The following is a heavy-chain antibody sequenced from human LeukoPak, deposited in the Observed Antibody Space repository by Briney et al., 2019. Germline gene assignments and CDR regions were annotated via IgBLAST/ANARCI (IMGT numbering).Heavy chain of an antibody. D-gene: IGHD4-17*01. CDR1: GFTFSSYE. Sequence: PGGSLRLSCAASGFTFSSYEMNWVRQAPGKGLEWVSYISSSGSTIYYADSVKGRFTISRDNAKNSLYLQMNSLRAEDTAVYYCARVPPNTVTTLQYFDYWGQGTLVTVSS. J-gene: IGHJ4*02. CDR3: ARVPPNTVTTLQYFDY. CDR2: ISSSGSTI. V-gene: IGHV3-48*03.